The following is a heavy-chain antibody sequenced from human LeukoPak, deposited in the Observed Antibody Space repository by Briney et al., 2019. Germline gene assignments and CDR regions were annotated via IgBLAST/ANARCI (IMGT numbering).Heavy chain of an antibody. D-gene: IGHD4-17*01. CDR1: GGSISSSSYY. Sequence: SETLSLTCTVSGGSISSSSYYWGWIRQPPGKGLEWIGSIYYSGSTYYNPSLKSRVTISVDTSKNQFSLKLSSVTAADTAVYYCARDWATVTTYYYYGMDVWGQGTTVTVSS. V-gene: IGHV4-39*07. CDR3: ARDWATVTTYYYYGMDV. CDR2: IYYSGST. J-gene: IGHJ6*02.